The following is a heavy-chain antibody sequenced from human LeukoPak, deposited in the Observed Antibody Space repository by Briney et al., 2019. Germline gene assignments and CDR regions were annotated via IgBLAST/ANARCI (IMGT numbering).Heavy chain of an antibody. CDR3: AELGITMIGGV. J-gene: IGHJ6*04. Sequence: GGSLRLSCAASGFTFSNYAMNWDRQAPGKGLEWVSSISGSSTDIYYADSVKGRFSISRDNAKNSLYLQMNSLRAEDTAVYYCAELGITMIGGVWGKGTTVTISS. CDR2: ISGSSTDI. D-gene: IGHD3-10*02. V-gene: IGHV3-21*01. CDR1: GFTFSNYA.